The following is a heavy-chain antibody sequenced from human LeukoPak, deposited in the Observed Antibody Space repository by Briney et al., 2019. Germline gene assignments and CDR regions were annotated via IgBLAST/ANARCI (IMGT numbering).Heavy chain of an antibody. J-gene: IGHJ4*02. CDR3: ARQTGSGLFILP. Sequence: SETLSLTCGAYDDSFSNFYWSWIRQPPGKGLEWIGEINHSGMTNYNPSLKSRVSISIDTSKNQFSLKLTSVTAADTAVYYCARQTGSGLFILPGGQGTLVTVSS. CDR2: INHSGMT. V-gene: IGHV4-34*01. D-gene: IGHD3/OR15-3a*01. CDR1: DDSFSNFY.